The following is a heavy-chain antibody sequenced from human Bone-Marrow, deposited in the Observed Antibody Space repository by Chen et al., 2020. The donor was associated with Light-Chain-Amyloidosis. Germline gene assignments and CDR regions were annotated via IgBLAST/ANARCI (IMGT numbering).Heavy chain of an antibody. Sequence: VQLVESGGGLVQPGGSLRLSCAASGFTFGTYSLTWVRQAPGKGLEWLSYISSNGNAIFYAASVRGRFTISRDNANSSLYLQMRNLGVEDTAVYYCARDSGESAADDFWGQGTLVTVSS. CDR3: ARDSGESAADDF. D-gene: IGHD6-13*01. J-gene: IGHJ4*02. CDR1: GFTFGTYS. V-gene: IGHV3-48*01. CDR2: ISSNGNAI.